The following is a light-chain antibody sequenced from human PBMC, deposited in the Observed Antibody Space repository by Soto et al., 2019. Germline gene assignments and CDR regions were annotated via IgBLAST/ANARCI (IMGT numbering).Light chain of an antibody. J-gene: IGKJ3*01. V-gene: IGKV4-1*01. CDR3: HQYYSSPRFT. CDR1: QSVLYSSNNKNY. Sequence: DIVMTQSPDSLAVSLGERATINCKSSQSVLYSSNNKNYLALYQQKPGQPPKLLIYWASTRESGVPDRFSGSGSGTDFTLTISRLQAEDVAVYDCHQYYSSPRFTFGPGTKVHIK. CDR2: WAS.